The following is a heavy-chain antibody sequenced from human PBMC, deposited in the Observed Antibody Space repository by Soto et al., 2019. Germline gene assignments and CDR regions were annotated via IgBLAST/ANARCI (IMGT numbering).Heavy chain of an antibody. CDR2: IGPSGGDI. CDR3: ASNSDYRFDF. CDR1: GFTFYSFA. D-gene: IGHD3-16*01. J-gene: IGHJ4*02. Sequence: GGSLRLSCAASGFTFYSFAMAWVRQAPGKGLEWVSSIGPSGGDISYADSVKGRFSVSRDNSKNSLYLQMNSLRAEDTAVYYCASNSDYRFDFWGQGALVTVSS. V-gene: IGHV3-23*01.